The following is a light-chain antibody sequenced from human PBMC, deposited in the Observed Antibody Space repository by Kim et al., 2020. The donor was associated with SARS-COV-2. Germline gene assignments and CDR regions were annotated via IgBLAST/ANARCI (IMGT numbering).Light chain of an antibody. CDR1: QDISIY. Sequence: DIQMTQSPASLSASVGDRVTITCQASQDISIYLNWYQQKSGKAPKLLIYDASNLETGVPSRFSGGGSGTDFTFTISSLQPEDVATYYCQQYDNLPITFGQGTRLEIK. V-gene: IGKV1-33*01. CDR2: DAS. J-gene: IGKJ5*01. CDR3: QQYDNLPIT.